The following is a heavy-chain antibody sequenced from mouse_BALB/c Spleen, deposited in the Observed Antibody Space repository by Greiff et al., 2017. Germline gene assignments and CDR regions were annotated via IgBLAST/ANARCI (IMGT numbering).Heavy chain of an antibody. J-gene: IGHJ4*01. CDR1: GYSITSGYY. CDR3: AREDNYGYEESAMDY. D-gene: IGHD1-2*01. CDR2: ISYDGSN. Sequence: DVHLVESGPGLVKPSQSLSLTCSVTGYSITSGYYWNWIRQFPGNKLEWMGYISYDGSNNYNPSLKNRISITRDTSKNQFFLKLNSVTTEDTATYCCAREDNYGYEESAMDYWGQGTSVTVSS. V-gene: IGHV3-6*02.